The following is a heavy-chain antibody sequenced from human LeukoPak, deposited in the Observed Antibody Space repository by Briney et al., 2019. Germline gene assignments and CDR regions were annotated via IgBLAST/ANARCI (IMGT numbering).Heavy chain of an antibody. CDR1: GFTFSSYG. D-gene: IGHD5-24*01. Sequence: GGSLTLSCAASGFTFSSYGMSWIRQAPGEGLEWVSYISRSGSTIYYADSVKGRFTISRDNAKNSLYLQMNSLRAEDTAVYYCARDGYNSHFDYWGQGTLVTVSS. CDR3: ARDGYNSHFDY. V-gene: IGHV3-48*04. CDR2: ISRSGSTI. J-gene: IGHJ4*02.